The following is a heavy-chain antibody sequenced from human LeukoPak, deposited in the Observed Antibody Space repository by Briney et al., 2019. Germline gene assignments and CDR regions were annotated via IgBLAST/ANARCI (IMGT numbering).Heavy chain of an antibody. D-gene: IGHD3-22*01. CDR2: ISAYNGNT. V-gene: IGHV1-18*01. J-gene: IGHJ4*02. CDR3: ASLFLTNYYDSSGYSDY. Sequence: ASVKVSCKASGYTFTSYGISWVRQAPGQGLEWMGWISAYNGNTNYAQKLQGRVTMTTDTSTSTAYMELRSLRSDDTAVYYCASLFLTNYYDSSGYSDYWGQGTLVTVSS. CDR1: GYTFTSYG.